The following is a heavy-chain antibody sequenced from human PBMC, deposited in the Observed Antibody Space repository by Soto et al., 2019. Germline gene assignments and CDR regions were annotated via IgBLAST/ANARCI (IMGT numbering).Heavy chain of an antibody. CDR3: ARETPAYSSSWYV. CDR2: IYSGGST. Sequence: EVQLVESGGGLVQPGGSLRLSCAASGFTVSSNYMSWVRQAPGKGLEWVSVIYSGGSTYYADSVKGRFTISRHNSKNTLYLQMNSLRAEDTAVYYCARETPAYSSSWYVWCQGTLVTVSS. J-gene: IGHJ4*02. CDR1: GFTVSSNY. V-gene: IGHV3-53*04. D-gene: IGHD6-13*01.